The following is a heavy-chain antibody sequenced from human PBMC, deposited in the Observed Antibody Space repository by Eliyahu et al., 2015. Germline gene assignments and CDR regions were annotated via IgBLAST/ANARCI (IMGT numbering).Heavy chain of an antibody. D-gene: IGHD3-3*01. CDR1: GGTFSSXT. J-gene: IGHJ4*02. CDR2: IIPILGIA. V-gene: IGHV1-69*02. Sequence: QVQLVQSGAEVKXPGSSVKVSCKASGGTFSSXTXXWVXQAPGQGLEWMGRIIPILGIANYAQKFQGRVTITADKSTSTAYMELSSLRSEDTAVYYCARGRPFLEWLRWCEGFDYWGQGTLVTVSS. CDR3: ARGRPFLEWLRWCEGFDY.